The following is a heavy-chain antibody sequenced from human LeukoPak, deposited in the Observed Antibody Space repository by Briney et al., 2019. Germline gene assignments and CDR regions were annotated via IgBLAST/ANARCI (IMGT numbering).Heavy chain of an antibody. J-gene: IGHJ3*02. Sequence: GGSLRLSCAASGFTFSSYGMHWVRQAPGKGLEWVAVIWYDGSNKYYADSVKGRFTISRDNSKNTLYLQMNSLRAEDTAVYYCASVDIVASTGDAFDIWGQGTMVTVSS. CDR1: GFTFSSYG. CDR2: IWYDGSNK. V-gene: IGHV3-33*01. CDR3: ASVDIVASTGDAFDI. D-gene: IGHD5-12*01.